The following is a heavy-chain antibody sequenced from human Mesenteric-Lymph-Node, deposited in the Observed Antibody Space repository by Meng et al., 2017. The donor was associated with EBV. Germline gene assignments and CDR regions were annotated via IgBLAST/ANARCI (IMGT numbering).Heavy chain of an antibody. J-gene: IGHJ5*02. D-gene: IGHD4-17*01. CDR3: TRGSTVTTNWFDP. CDR2: INPNSGGT. V-gene: IGHV1-2*04. CDR1: GYTFTGYY. Sequence: QVRLVQSGAEVEKPGASVKVSCKASGYTFTGYYMHWVRQAPGQGLEWMGWINPNSGGTNYAQKFQGWVTMTRDTSISTAYMELSRLRSDDTAVYFCTRGSTVTTNWFDPWGQGTLVTVS.